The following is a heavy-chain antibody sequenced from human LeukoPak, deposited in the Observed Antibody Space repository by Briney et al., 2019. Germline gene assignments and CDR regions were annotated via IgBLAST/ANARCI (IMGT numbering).Heavy chain of an antibody. J-gene: IGHJ5*02. CDR1: GFTFSSYW. D-gene: IGHD3-10*01. CDR3: TRGRTEWFGEFEA. Sequence: GGSLRLSCAASGFTFSSYWMHWVRQAPGKGLVWVSRINSDGSSTSYADSVKGRFTISRDNAKNSLYLQMNSLRVEDTAIYYCTRGRTEWFGEFEAWGQGTLVTVSS. V-gene: IGHV3-74*01. CDR2: INSDGSST.